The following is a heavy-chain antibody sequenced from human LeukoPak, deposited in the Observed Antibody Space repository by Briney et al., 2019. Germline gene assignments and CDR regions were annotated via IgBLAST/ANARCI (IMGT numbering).Heavy chain of an antibody. V-gene: IGHV4-61*01. CDR2: IYYSGST. Sequence: SETLSLTCTVSGGSVGSGSYYWSWIRQPPGKGLEWIGYIYYSGSTNYNPSLKSRVTISVDTSKNQFSLKLSSVTAADTAVYYCARGTIVATIFWFDPWGQGTLVTVSS. CDR3: ARGTIVATIFWFDP. J-gene: IGHJ5*02. D-gene: IGHD5-12*01. CDR1: GGSVGSGSYY.